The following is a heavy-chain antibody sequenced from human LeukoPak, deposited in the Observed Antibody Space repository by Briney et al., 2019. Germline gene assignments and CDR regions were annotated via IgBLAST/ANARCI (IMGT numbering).Heavy chain of an antibody. V-gene: IGHV1-46*01. CDR1: GYTFTNYY. CDR2: INPSGGST. Sequence: ASVKVSCKASGYTFTNYYRHWVRQAPGQGLEWMGIINPSGGSTRYAQKFQGRVTMTRDTSTNTVYMELSSLRSEDTAMYYCARVASYDSSAYYGYWGQGILVTVSS. CDR3: ARVASYDSSAYYGY. D-gene: IGHD3-22*01. J-gene: IGHJ4*02.